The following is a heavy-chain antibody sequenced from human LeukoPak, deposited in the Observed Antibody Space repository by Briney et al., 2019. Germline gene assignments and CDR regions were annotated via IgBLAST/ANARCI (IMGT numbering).Heavy chain of an antibody. CDR1: GYTFTSYY. CDR3: ARDSPDCSSITCYKDWFDP. D-gene: IGHD2-2*02. Sequence: ASVKVSCKASGYTFTSYYMHWVRQAPGQGLEWMGIINPSGGSTSYAQKFQGRVTMTRDMSTSTVYMELSSLRSEDTAVYYCARDSPDCSSITCYKDWFDPWGQGTLVTVSS. J-gene: IGHJ5*02. CDR2: INPSGGST. V-gene: IGHV1-46*01.